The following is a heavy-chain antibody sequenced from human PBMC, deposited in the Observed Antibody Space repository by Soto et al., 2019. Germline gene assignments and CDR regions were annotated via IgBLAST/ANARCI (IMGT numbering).Heavy chain of an antibody. CDR3: ARDHAPVAGTSLPGY. CDR2: ISYDGRIK. Sequence: GSLRLSCASSGFTFSSYAMHCVRQAPGKGLEWVALISYDGRIKYYADSVRGRFSISRDNSKNTLYLQMNSLRTEDTAVYYCARDHAPVAGTSLPGYWGQGTLVTLSS. D-gene: IGHD6-19*01. J-gene: IGHJ4*02. CDR1: GFTFSSYA. V-gene: IGHV3-30*04.